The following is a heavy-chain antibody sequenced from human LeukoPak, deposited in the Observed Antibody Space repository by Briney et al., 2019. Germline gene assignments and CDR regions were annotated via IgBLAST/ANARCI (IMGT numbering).Heavy chain of an antibody. V-gene: IGHV3-15*01. CDR3: TTGKSSSWYWDEYFQH. J-gene: IGHJ1*01. Sequence: GGSLRLSCAASGFTFSNAWMSWVRQAPEKGLEWVGRIKSKTDGGTTDYAAPVKGRFTISRDDSKNTLYLQMNSLKTEDTAVYYCTTGKSSSWYWDEYFQHWGQGTLVTVSS. D-gene: IGHD6-13*01. CDR1: GFTFSNAW. CDR2: IKSKTDGGTT.